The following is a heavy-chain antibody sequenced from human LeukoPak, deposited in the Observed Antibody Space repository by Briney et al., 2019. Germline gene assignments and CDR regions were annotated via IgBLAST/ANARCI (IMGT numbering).Heavy chain of an antibody. CDR1: GGSVSSGSYY. CDR2: ISGSGGTT. Sequence: ETLSLTCTVSGGSVSSGSYYWSWIRQPPGKGLEWVSVISGSGGTTYYADSVKGRFTISRDSSKNTLYLQMNSLRAEDTAVYYCAKVSGGGLYYDGMDVWGQGTTVTVSS. D-gene: IGHD1-14*01. J-gene: IGHJ6*02. CDR3: AKVSGGGLYYDGMDV. V-gene: IGHV3-23*01.